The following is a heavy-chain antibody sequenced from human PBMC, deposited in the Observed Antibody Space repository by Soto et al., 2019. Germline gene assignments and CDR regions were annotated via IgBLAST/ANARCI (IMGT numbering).Heavy chain of an antibody. V-gene: IGHV1-46*01. CDR1: RYNFTNFC. J-gene: IGHJ6*01. CDR3: ARYQVGGPLDV. CDR2: INPSGRST. Sequence: ASVKVSCKASRYNFTNFCIHWLLQAPGQGLEWVGVINPSGRSTPYPHEFQRTATMTRDTSTSAVHIDLITLRSEDTAVHYRARYQVGGPLDVWGPGTTVTVSS. D-gene: IGHD6-19*01.